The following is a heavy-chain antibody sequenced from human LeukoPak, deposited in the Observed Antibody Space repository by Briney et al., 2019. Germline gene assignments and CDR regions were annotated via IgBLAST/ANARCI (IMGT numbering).Heavy chain of an antibody. CDR3: ARDAREDYFDY. CDR2: LYYTGST. D-gene: IGHD1-26*01. V-gene: IGHV4-38-2*02. CDR1: GYSISGGYY. Sequence: PSETLSLTCTVSGYSISGGYYGGWIRQPPGKGLEWIGSLYYTGSTYYNPSLKSRVPISVDTSKNQFSLNLNSVTAADTAVYYCARDAREDYFDYWGQGTLVTVSS. J-gene: IGHJ4*02.